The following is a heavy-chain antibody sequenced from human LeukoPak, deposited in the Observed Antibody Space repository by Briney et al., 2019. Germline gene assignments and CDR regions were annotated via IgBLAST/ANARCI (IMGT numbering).Heavy chain of an antibody. Sequence: GESLKISCKGSGYNFTNYWIAWVRQMPGKGLEWMGIIYPGDSDTRYSPSFQGQVTISSDKSISTAYLQWSSLKASDTAMYYCARLGPLDYGDYSGSDAFDIWGQGTMVTVSS. CDR3: ARLGPLDYGDYSGSDAFDI. V-gene: IGHV5-51*01. J-gene: IGHJ3*02. D-gene: IGHD4-17*01. CDR2: IYPGDSDT. CDR1: GYNFTNYW.